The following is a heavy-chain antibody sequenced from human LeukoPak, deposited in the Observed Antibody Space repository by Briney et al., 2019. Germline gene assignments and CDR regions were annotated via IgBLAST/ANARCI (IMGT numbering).Heavy chain of an antibody. Sequence: PSETLSLTCTVSGGSISGYYWSWIRQPPGKGLEWVGYISYSGSTNYNPSLKSRVTISVDTSKNQFSLKLSSVTAADTAVYYCARWGRYDILTGYQKAWFDPWGQGTLVTVSS. J-gene: IGHJ5*02. CDR2: ISYSGST. CDR1: GGSISGYY. D-gene: IGHD3-9*01. V-gene: IGHV4-59*01. CDR3: ARWGRYDILTGYQKAWFDP.